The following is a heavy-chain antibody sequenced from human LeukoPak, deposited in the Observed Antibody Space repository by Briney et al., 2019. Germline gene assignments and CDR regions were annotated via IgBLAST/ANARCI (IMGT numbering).Heavy chain of an antibody. V-gene: IGHV5-10-1*01. Sequence: GESLKISCKGSGYSFTSYWISWVRQMPGKGLEWMGRIDPSDSYTNYSPSFQGHVTISADKSISTAYLQWSSLKASDTATYYCATFYGDYAHSYGMDVRGQGTTVTVSS. D-gene: IGHD4-17*01. J-gene: IGHJ6*02. CDR3: ATFYGDYAHSYGMDV. CDR1: GYSFTSYW. CDR2: IDPSDSYT.